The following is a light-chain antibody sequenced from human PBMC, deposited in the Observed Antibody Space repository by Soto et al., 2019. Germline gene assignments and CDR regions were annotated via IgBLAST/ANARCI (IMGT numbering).Light chain of an antibody. J-gene: IGKJ1*01. Sequence: THSPGTLSVSPDEIATLSFRASQSLSNSELAWYQQKPGQAPRLLIYGASTRATGIPARFSGSGSGTEFTLTISRLQSEDFAVYYCQQYNNWRTFGQGTKVDIK. CDR3: QQYNNWRT. V-gene: IGKV3-15*01. CDR2: GAS. CDR1: QSLSNS.